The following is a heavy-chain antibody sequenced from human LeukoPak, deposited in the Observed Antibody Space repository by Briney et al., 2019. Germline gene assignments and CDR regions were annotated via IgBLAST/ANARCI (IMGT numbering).Heavy chain of an antibody. J-gene: IGHJ4*02. CDR1: GFTFSSYT. CDR3: AKDQVGAIDY. Sequence: GGSLRLSCAASGFTFSSYTMHWVRQAPGKGLKWVSYISSTSSPKYYADSVRGRFTISRDNAKNSLYLQMNSLRAEDTAVYYCAKDQVGAIDYWGQGTLVTVSS. CDR2: ISSTSSPK. V-gene: IGHV3-48*01. D-gene: IGHD1-26*01.